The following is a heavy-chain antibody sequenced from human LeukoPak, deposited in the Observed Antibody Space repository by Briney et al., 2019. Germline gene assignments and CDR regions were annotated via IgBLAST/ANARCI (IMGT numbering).Heavy chain of an antibody. CDR3: TTIYFYYYDSSGYYSYFDY. CDR2: IKSKTDGGTT. D-gene: IGHD3-22*01. V-gene: IGHV3-15*01. J-gene: IGHJ4*02. Sequence: GGSLRLSCAASGFTFTNAWMSWLRQAPGKGLEWVGRIKSKTDGGTTDYAAPVKGRFTISRDDSKNTLYLQMNSLKTEDTAVYYCTTIYFYYYDSSGYYSYFDYWGQGTLVTVSS. CDR1: GFTFTNAW.